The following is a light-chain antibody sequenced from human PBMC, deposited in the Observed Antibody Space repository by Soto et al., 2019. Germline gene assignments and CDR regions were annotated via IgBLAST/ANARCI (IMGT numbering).Light chain of an antibody. CDR1: SNDVGAYNY. CDR3: YSYTTTNTWL. V-gene: IGLV2-14*01. Sequence: QSALTQPASMSGSPGQSITISCAGTSNDVGAYNYVSWYQHHPGQAPKLMIYEVTNRPSGVSPRFSGSKSGNTASLIIYGLQAEDEAHYYCYSYTTTNTWLFGGGTQLTVL. J-gene: IGLJ2*01. CDR2: EVT.